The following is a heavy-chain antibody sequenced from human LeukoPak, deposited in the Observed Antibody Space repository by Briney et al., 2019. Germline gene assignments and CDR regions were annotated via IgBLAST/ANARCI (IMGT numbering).Heavy chain of an antibody. J-gene: IGHJ4*02. Sequence: GGSLRLSCAASGFTFSNYWMHWVRQVPGKGLVWVSRTNPGGSNTAYADSVKGRFTISRDNARNTLYLQMDSLRAEDTAVYYCARSNQADDYWGQGTLVTASS. CDR3: ARSNQADDY. CDR1: GFTFSNYW. D-gene: IGHD1-14*01. CDR2: TNPGGSNT. V-gene: IGHV3-74*01.